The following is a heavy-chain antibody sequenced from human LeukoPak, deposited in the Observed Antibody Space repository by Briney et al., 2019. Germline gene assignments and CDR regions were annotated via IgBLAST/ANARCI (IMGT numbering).Heavy chain of an antibody. CDR1: ALTFSNYG. Sequence: PGGSLRLYSAASALTFSNYGMHWLRQAPGKGREWLAIIRNDGSNEYYADSVKGRFTISRDSSKNTLYLQMNSMRADDTAIYYCARGAAGEPYYFDYWGQGHLVTVSS. CDR3: ARGAAGEPYYFDY. CDR2: IRNDGSNE. V-gene: IGHV3-30*02. J-gene: IGHJ4*02. D-gene: IGHD3-16*01.